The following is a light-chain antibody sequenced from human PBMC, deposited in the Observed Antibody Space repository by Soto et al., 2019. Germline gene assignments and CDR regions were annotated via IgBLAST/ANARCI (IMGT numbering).Light chain of an antibody. CDR3: QQRSNWPLT. CDR1: QSGSSS. CDR2: DAS. J-gene: IGKJ4*01. V-gene: IGKV3-11*01. Sequence: DIVLTQSPATLSLSPGERATLSCRASQSGSSSLAWYQQKPGQTPRLLIYDASNRATGIPARFNGSGSGTDFTLTVSSLEPEDFAVYYCQQRSNWPLTFGGGTKVEIK.